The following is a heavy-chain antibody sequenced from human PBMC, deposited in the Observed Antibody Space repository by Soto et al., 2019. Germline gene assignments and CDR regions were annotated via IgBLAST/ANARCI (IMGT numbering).Heavy chain of an antibody. Sequence: GGSLRLSCAASGFTFSSYGMHWVRQAPGKGLEWVAVIWYDGSNKYYADSVKGRFTISRDNSKNTLYLQMNSLRAEDTAVYYCARSLPGYCSSTSCYTYGMDVWGQGTTVTVSS. D-gene: IGHD2-2*02. J-gene: IGHJ6*02. CDR1: GFTFSSYG. CDR3: ARSLPGYCSSTSCYTYGMDV. V-gene: IGHV3-33*01. CDR2: IWYDGSNK.